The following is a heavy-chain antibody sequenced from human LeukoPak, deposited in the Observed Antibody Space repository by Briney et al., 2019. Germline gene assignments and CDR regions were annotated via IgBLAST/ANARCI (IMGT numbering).Heavy chain of an antibody. D-gene: IGHD6-13*01. Sequence: SETLSLTCTVSGDSVRSGPYYWSWIRQPPGKGLEWIGHMSYSGSTNYNPSLKSRVTISLDTSKNQFSLKLSSVTAADTAVYYCARNRGGAAAGFDPWGQGTLVTVSS. CDR2: MSYSGST. CDR3: ARNRGGAAAGFDP. V-gene: IGHV4-61*01. J-gene: IGHJ5*02. CDR1: GDSVRSGPYY.